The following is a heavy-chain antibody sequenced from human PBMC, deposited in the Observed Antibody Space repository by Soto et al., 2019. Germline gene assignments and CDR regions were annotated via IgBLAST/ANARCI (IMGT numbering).Heavy chain of an antibody. CDR3: ARTAGARPKRGVAGNIDY. J-gene: IGHJ4*02. Sequence: SETLSLTCTVSGGSISSSSYYWGWIRQPPGKGLEWIGSIYYSGSTYYNPSLKSRVTISVDTSKNQFSLKLSSVTAADTAVYYGARTAGARPKRGVAGNIDYWGQGTLVTVSS. CDR2: IYYSGST. CDR1: GGSISSSSYY. D-gene: IGHD6-19*01. V-gene: IGHV4-39*01.